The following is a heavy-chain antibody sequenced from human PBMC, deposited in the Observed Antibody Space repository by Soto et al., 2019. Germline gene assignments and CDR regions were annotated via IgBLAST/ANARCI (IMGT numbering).Heavy chain of an antibody. D-gene: IGHD4-4*01. V-gene: IGHV3-30*18. CDR3: AKDQSPFDYRNYYGMDV. CDR2: ISYDGSNK. CDR1: GFTFSSYG. Sequence: QVQLVESGGGVVQPGRSLRLSCAASGFTFSSYGMHWVRQAPGKGLEWVAVISYDGSNKYYADSVKGRFTISRDNSKNTLYLQMNSQRAEDTAVYYCAKDQSPFDYRNYYGMDVWGQGTTVTVSS. J-gene: IGHJ6*02.